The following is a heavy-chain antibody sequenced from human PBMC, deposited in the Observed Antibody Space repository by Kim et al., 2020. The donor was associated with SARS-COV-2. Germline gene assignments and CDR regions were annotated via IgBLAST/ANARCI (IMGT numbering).Heavy chain of an antibody. CDR3: ARDPAIVGATGDI. V-gene: IGHV1-69*13. Sequence: SVKVSCKASGGTFSSYAISWVRQAPGQGLEWMGGIIPIFGTANYAQKFQGRVTITADESTSTAYMELSSLRSEDTAVYYCARDPAIVGATGDIWGQGTMVTVSS. CDR2: IIPIFGTA. CDR1: GGTFSSYA. J-gene: IGHJ3*02. D-gene: IGHD1-26*01.